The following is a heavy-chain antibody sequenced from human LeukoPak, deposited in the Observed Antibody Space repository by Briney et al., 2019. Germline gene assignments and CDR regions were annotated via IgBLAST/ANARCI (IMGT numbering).Heavy chain of an antibody. CDR2: ISGSGGST. CDR3: AKEDYDSSGYYGLYDY. D-gene: IGHD3-22*01. Sequence: PGGSLRLSCAASGFTFSSYAMSWVRQAPGKGLEWVSAISGSGGSTYYADSVKGRFTISRDNSKNTLYLQMNSLRAEGTAVYYCAKEDYDSSGYYGLYDYWGQGTLVTVSS. V-gene: IGHV3-23*01. J-gene: IGHJ4*02. CDR1: GFTFSSYA.